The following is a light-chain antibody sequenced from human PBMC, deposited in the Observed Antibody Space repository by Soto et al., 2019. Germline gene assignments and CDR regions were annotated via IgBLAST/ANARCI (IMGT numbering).Light chain of an antibody. CDR3: QQYGSSQVT. V-gene: IGKV3-20*01. J-gene: IGKJ5*01. CDR2: GAS. CDR1: QSVSSSY. Sequence: EIVLTQSPGTLSLSPGEGATLSCRASQSVSSSYLAWHQQKPGQAPRLLIYGASSRATGIPDRFSGSGSGTDFTLTISRLEPEDFAVYYCQQYGSSQVTFGQGTRLEIK.